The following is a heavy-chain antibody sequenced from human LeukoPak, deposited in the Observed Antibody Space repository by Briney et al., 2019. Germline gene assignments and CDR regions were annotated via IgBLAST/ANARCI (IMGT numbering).Heavy chain of an antibody. J-gene: IGHJ1*01. CDR3: AREGGDFQH. CDR2: IHYSGNT. Sequence: SETLSLTCVVSGASISSYHWSWIRQPPGKGLEWIGYIHYSGNTNYNPSLKSRVAMSVDTSTNQLSLRLSSVTAADTAMYYCAREGGDFQHWGQGTLVTVSS. V-gene: IGHV4-59*12. CDR1: GASISSYH.